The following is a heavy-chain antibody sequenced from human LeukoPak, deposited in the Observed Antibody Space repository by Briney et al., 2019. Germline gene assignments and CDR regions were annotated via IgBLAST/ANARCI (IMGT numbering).Heavy chain of an antibody. J-gene: IGHJ3*02. D-gene: IGHD3-22*01. CDR2: INHSGSA. Sequence: PSETLSLTCAVSGGSFSGYYWTWIRQPPGKGLEWIGEINHSGSANYNPSLKSRVTISLDTSKNQFSLKLSSVTAADTAVYYCARDLRGYDSRYDAFDIWGQGTMVTVSS. CDR3: ARDLRGYDSRYDAFDI. CDR1: GGSFSGYY. V-gene: IGHV4-34*01.